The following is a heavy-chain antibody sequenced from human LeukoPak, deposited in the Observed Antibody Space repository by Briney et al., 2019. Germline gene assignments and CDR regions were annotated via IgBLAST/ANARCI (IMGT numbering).Heavy chain of an antibody. CDR2: ISASGSFT. V-gene: IGHV3-21*06. CDR3: ARERSLGMGFDY. Sequence: GGSLRLSCAASGFTFSSYWMRWVRQAPGKGLEWVSYISASGSFTHYTDSAKGRFTISRDNAKNLVYLQMKSLRVEDTAVYYCARERSLGMGFDYWGQGILVTVSS. CDR1: GFTFSSYW. J-gene: IGHJ4*02. D-gene: IGHD7-27*01.